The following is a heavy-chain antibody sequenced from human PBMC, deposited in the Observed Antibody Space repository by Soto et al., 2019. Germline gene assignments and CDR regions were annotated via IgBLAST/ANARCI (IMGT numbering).Heavy chain of an antibody. Sequence: QLVQSGAEGKKPGASVKVSCKASGYTFTSYDINWVRQATGQGLEWMGWMNPNRGNTVYAQKFQGRVTMTRNNSISTAYMELSSLRSEGTSMYYCARERKGMDVGGQGTTVTVSS. CDR1: GYTFTSYD. CDR2: MNPNRGNT. J-gene: IGHJ6*02. V-gene: IGHV1-8*01. CDR3: ARERKGMDV.